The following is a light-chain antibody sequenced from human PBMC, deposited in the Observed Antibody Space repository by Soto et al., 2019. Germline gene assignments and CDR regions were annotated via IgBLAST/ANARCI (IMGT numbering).Light chain of an antibody. J-gene: IGKJ1*01. CDR1: QSVSSW. CDR3: QQYNIRWT. Sequence: DIQMTQSPSTLSASVGDRVTITCRASQSVSSWLAWYQQKPGKAPKLLISKASSLESGVPSRFSGSGSGTDFTLTISSLQPDDFATYYCQQYNIRWTCGQGTKVEIK. V-gene: IGKV1-5*03. CDR2: KAS.